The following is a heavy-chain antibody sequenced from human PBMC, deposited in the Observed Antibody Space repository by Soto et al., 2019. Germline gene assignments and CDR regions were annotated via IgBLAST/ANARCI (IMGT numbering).Heavy chain of an antibody. J-gene: IGHJ6*02. V-gene: IGHV3-33*01. CDR2: IWYDGSNK. CDR3: ARRSKRLRYGMDV. CDR1: GFTFSSYG. Sequence: GGSLRLSCAASGFTFSSYGMHWVRQAPGKGLEWVAVIWYDGSNKYYADSVKGRFTISRDNSKSTLYLQMNSLRAEDTAVYYCARRSKRLRYGMDVWGQGTTVTVSS.